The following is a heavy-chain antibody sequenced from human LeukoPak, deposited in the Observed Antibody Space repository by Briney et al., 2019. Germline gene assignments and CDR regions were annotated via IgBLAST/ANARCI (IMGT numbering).Heavy chain of an antibody. D-gene: IGHD7-27*01. CDR1: GFTFSSYA. CDR2: IYNDAPT. V-gene: IGHV3-23*03. J-gene: IGHJ4*02. CDR3: TKTGGPWD. Sequence: GWSLRLSCEASGFTFSSYAMRWVRQAPAKGLEWVSVIYNDAPTSNADFVKGRFTLFRHNPKNTLYLQMNTLRAEDTAVYYCTKTGGPWDWGRGTQVTVSS.